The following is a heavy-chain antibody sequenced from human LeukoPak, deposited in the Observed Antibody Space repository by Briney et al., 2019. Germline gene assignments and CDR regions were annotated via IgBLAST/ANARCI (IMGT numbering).Heavy chain of an antibody. CDR1: GFTFSSYS. D-gene: IGHD1-26*01. J-gene: IGHJ5*02. V-gene: IGHV3-21*04. CDR3: ARGPGWELPDLNWFDP. Sequence: PGGSLRLSCAASGFTFSSYSMNWVRQAPGKGLEWVSSISSSSSYIYYADSVKGRFTISRDNAKNSLYLQMNSLRAEDTAVYYCARGPGWELPDLNWFDPWGQGTLVTVSS. CDR2: ISSSSSYI.